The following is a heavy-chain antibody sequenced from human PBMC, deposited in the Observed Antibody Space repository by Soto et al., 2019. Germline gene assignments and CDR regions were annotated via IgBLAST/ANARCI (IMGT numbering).Heavy chain of an antibody. D-gene: IGHD2-2*01. J-gene: IGHJ5*02. CDR3: ATGGVPAAMLNWFDP. V-gene: IGHV1-24*01. Sequence: ASVKVSCKVSGYTLTELSMHWVRQAPGKGLEWMGGFDPEDGETIYAQKFQGRVTMTEDTSTDTAYMELSSLRSEDTAMYYCATGGVPAAMLNWFDPWGQGTLVTVSS. CDR1: GYTLTELS. CDR2: FDPEDGET.